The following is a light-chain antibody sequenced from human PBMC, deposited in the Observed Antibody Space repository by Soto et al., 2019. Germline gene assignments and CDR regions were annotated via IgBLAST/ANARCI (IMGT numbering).Light chain of an antibody. J-gene: IGKJ5*01. Sequence: DIPMTQSPSSLSASVGDRVTITCRASQSISSYLNWYQQKPGKAPKLLIYAASSLQSGVPSRFSGSGSGTDFTLTISCLQPADFATYYCQQSYSTPPITFGQGTRLEIK. CDR3: QQSYSTPPIT. CDR2: AAS. V-gene: IGKV1-39*01. CDR1: QSISSY.